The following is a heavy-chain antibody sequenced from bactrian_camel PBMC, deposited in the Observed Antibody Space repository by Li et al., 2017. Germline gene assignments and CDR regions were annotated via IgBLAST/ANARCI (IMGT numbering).Heavy chain of an antibody. CDR3: AADRSTGRCDQHDYFY. V-gene: IGHV3S53*01. Sequence: HVQLVESGGGSVQTGGSLRVSCEASGNTVGPMCMGWFRQVPGKEREAIAAIDADGRSYYKDSVKDRFTVSRDNAKNSFYLQMNQLTPEDTAMYYCAADRSTGRCDQHDYFYEGQGTQVTVS. CDR2: IDADGRS. CDR1: GNTVGPMC. D-gene: IGHD4*01. J-gene: IGHJ4*01.